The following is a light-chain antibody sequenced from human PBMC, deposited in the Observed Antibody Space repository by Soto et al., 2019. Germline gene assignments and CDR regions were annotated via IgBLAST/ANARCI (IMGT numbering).Light chain of an antibody. CDR2: GAS. Sequence: ETVLTQSPGTLSLSPGERVTLSCRASQSVCSRCLAWYQQKPGQSPRLLIYGASSRATGIPDRFSGSGSGTELTLTISRLEPEDFAVYYCQHYGTTPWTFGQGTKVGIK. J-gene: IGKJ1*01. V-gene: IGKV3-20*01. CDR1: QSVCSRC. CDR3: QHYGTTPWT.